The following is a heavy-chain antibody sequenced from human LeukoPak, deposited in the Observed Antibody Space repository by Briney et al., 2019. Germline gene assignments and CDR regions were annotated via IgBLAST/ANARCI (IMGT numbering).Heavy chain of an antibody. V-gene: IGHV1-2*02. CDR1: GYTFTGYY. D-gene: IGHD1-14*01. Sequence: ASVKVSCKTSGYTFTGYYIHWVRQAPGQGLQWLGWINPNSGGTNYAQNFQGRVTVTRDTSTATAYMELRWLTSDDTAVYYCARDQSPVYYYYYYYMDVWGKGTTVTVSS. CDR2: INPNSGGT. CDR3: ARDQSPVYYYYYYYMDV. J-gene: IGHJ6*03.